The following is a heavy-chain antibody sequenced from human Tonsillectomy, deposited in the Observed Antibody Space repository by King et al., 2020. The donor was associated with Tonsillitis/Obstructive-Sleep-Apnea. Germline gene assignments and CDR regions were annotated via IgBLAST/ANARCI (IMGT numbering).Heavy chain of an antibody. V-gene: IGHV3-20*04. CDR3: ARWRPWLRSYYFDY. J-gene: IGHJ4*02. CDR1: GFTFDEYG. Sequence: VQLVESGGGVVRPGGSLRLSCAASGFTFDEYGMSWVRQAPGKGLEWVSGINWNGGSTGYADSVKGRFTISRDNAKNSLYLQMNSLRAGDTALYYCARWRPWLRSYYFDYWGQGTLVTVSS. CDR2: INWNGGST. D-gene: IGHD5-12*01.